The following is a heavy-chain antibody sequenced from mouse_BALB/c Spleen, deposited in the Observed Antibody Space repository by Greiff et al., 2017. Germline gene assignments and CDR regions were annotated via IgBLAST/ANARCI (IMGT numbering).Heavy chain of an antibody. J-gene: IGHJ2*01. D-gene: IGHD1-1*01. CDR1: GFTFSSYT. Sequence: EVKLVESGGGLVKPGGSLKLSCAASGFTFSSYTMSWVRQTPEKRLEWVATISSGGSYTYYPDSVKGRFTISRDNAKNTLYLQMSSLKSEDTAMYYCTRDGNCDYWGQGTTLTVSS. CDR2: ISSGGSYT. V-gene: IGHV5-6-4*01. CDR3: TRDGNCDY.